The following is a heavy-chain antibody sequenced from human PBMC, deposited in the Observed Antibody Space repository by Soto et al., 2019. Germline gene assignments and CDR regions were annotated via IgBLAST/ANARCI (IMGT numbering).Heavy chain of an antibody. V-gene: IGHV4-34*01. J-gene: IGHJ1*01. CDR3: ARGHDSSSYSFFQY. CDR1: GGTFSRFY. CDR2: MNHSGYS. Sequence: PSETLSLTCDVYGGTFSRFYWSRIRQPPGKGLEWIGEMNHSGYSNYNPSLKSRAAISVDTSKNQVSLRVNSVTAADTAVYFCARGHDSSSYSFFQYWGQGTLVTVSS. D-gene: IGHD6-13*01.